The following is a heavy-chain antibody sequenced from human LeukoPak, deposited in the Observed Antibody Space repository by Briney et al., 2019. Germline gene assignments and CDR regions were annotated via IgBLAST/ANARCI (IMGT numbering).Heavy chain of an antibody. CDR2: ISSSSYI. Sequence: GGSLRLSCAASGFTFSSYEMNWVRQAPGKGLEWVSSISSSSYIYYADSVKGRFTISRDNAKNSLYLQMNSLRAEDTAVYYCAREHYFYHMDGWGEGTTVTVSS. V-gene: IGHV3-21*01. CDR3: AREHYFYHMDG. J-gene: IGHJ6*03. CDR1: GFTFSSYE.